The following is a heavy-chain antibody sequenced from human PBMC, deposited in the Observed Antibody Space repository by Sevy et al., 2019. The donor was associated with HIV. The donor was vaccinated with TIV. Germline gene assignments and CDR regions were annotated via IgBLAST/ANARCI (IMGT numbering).Heavy chain of an antibody. CDR2: IPTDGNNK. CDR3: ARDSLNTGSYYDGMDV. CDR1: GFTFSNYA. Sequence: GGSLRLSCAASGFTFSNYAMNWVRQAPGKGLEWVAVIPTDGNNKYYADSVKGRFTISRDNFQNTLYMHMNSLSPEDTAIYYCARDSLNTGSYYDGMDVWGQGTTVTVSS. J-gene: IGHJ6*02. V-gene: IGHV3-30*04. D-gene: IGHD1-26*01.